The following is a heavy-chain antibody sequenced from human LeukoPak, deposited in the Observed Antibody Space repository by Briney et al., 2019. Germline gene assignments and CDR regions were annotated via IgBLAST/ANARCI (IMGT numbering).Heavy chain of an antibody. D-gene: IGHD2-8*01. V-gene: IGHV3-7*01. J-gene: IGHJ4*02. CDR1: GFTFSSYA. Sequence: PGGSLRLSCGASGFTFSSYAMSLVRQAPGKGLEWVANILPDGSYEHYVDSVKGRFTISRDNAKNSLSLHMNSLRAEDTAVYYCTTKWYWGQGTLVTVSS. CDR3: TTKWY. CDR2: ILPDGSYE.